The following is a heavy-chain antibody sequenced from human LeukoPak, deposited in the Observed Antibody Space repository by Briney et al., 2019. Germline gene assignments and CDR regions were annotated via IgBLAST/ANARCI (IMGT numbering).Heavy chain of an antibody. CDR3: ARGGSGMFDP. CDR1: GASISSGSYY. V-gene: IGHV4-61*01. D-gene: IGHD3-10*01. CDR2: IYYSGST. Sequence: SETLSLTCTVSGASISSGSYYWSWIRQPPGKGLEWIGYIYYSGSTNYNPSLKSRVTISVDTSKNQFSLKLSSVTAADTAVYYCARGGSGMFDPWGQGTLVTVSS. J-gene: IGHJ5*02.